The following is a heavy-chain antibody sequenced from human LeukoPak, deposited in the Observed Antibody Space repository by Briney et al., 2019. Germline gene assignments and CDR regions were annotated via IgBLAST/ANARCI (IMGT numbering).Heavy chain of an antibody. Sequence: ASVKVSCRASGYTFTSYYMHWVRQAPGQGLEWMGIINPSGGSTSYAQRFQGRVTMTRDTSTSTVYMELSSLRSEDTAVYYCARELAARGDFDYWGQGTLVTVSS. D-gene: IGHD6-6*01. CDR3: ARELAARGDFDY. V-gene: IGHV1-46*01. CDR2: INPSGGST. CDR1: GYTFTSYY. J-gene: IGHJ4*02.